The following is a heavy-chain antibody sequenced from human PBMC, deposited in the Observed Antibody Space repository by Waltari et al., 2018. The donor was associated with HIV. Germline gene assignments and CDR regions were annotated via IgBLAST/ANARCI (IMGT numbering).Heavy chain of an antibody. CDR2: LIPILGIA. CDR1: GGTFSRYA. D-gene: IGHD3-16*01. V-gene: IGHV1-69*04. CDR3: ARGAVGDYAMPYNWFDP. Sequence: QVQLVQSGAEVKKPGSSVKVSCKASGGTFSRYAISWVRQAPGQGREWMGRLIPILGIANYPQKFQGRVTITADKSTSTAYMELSSLRSEDTAVYYCARGAVGDYAMPYNWFDPWGQGTLVTVSS. J-gene: IGHJ5*02.